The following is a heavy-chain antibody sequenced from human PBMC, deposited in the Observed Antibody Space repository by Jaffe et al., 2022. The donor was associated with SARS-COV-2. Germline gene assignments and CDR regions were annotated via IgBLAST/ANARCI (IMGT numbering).Heavy chain of an antibody. CDR2: IDPGDSYT. D-gene: IGHD6-6*01. CDR3: ARGSSRSSLLFDP. V-gene: IGHV5-10-1*03. CDR1: GYTFTNYW. Sequence: EVQLVQSEEEVKKPGESLRISCKGSGYTFTNYWINWVRQLPGKGLEWMGTIDPGDSYTNYSPSFQGHVTISADKSISTAYVEWSSLKASDTAMYYCARGSSRSSLLFDPWGQGTLVTVSS. J-gene: IGHJ5*02.